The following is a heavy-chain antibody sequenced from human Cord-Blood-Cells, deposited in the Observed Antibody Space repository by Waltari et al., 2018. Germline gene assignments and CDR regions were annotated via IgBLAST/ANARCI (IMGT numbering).Heavy chain of an antibody. V-gene: IGHV4-4*02. J-gene: IGHJ4*02. CDR2: IYHSGST. Sequence: QVQLQESGPGLVKPSGTLSLTCAVSGGSISSSNWWSWVRQPPGKGLEWIGEIYHSGSTYYNPSLKSRVTISVDTSKNQFSLKLSSVTAADTAVYYCARVGIAAAGTIDYWGQGTLVTVSS. CDR3: ARVGIAAAGTIDY. CDR1: GGSISSSNW. D-gene: IGHD6-13*01.